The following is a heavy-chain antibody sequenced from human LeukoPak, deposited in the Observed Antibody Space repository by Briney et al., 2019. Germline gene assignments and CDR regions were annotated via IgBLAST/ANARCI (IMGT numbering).Heavy chain of an antibody. J-gene: IGHJ4*02. D-gene: IGHD4-23*01. CDR1: GGSISSGGYY. CDR3: AGAAVVISATLVYYFDY. Sequence: SETLSLTCTVSGGSISSGGYYWSWIRQHPGKGLEWIGYIYYSGNTYYNPSLTSRITISVDTSKNQFSLKLSSVTAADTAVYYCAGAAVVISATLVYYFDYWGQGTLVTVSS. CDR2: IYYSGNT. V-gene: IGHV4-31*03.